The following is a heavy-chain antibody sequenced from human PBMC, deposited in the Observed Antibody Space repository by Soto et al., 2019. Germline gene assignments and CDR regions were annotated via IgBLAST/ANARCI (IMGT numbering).Heavy chain of an antibody. CDR3: TTRDLGYCSGGSCYVVDFDY. D-gene: IGHD2-15*01. V-gene: IGHV3-73*01. CDR1: GFTFSGSA. J-gene: IGHJ4*02. CDR2: IRSKANSYAT. Sequence: GGSLILSWAASGFTFSGSAMHWVRPASGKGLEWVGRIRSKANSYATAYAASVKGRFTISRDDSKNTAYLQMNSLKTEDTAVYYCTTRDLGYCSGGSCYVVDFDYWGQGTLVTVSS.